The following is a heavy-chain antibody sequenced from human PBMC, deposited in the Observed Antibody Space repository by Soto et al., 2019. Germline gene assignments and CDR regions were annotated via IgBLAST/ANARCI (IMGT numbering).Heavy chain of an antibody. CDR3: TTEQSLAAAGYYYYGMDV. D-gene: IGHD6-13*01. CDR1: GFTFSNAW. CDR2: IKSKTDGGTT. V-gene: IGHV3-15*07. J-gene: IGHJ6*02. Sequence: GGSLRLSCAASGFTFSNAWMNWVRQAPGKGLEWVGRIKSKTDGGTTDYAAPVKGRFTISRDDSKNTLYLQMNSLKTEDTAVYYCTTEQSLAAAGYYYYGMDVWGQGTTVTVSS.